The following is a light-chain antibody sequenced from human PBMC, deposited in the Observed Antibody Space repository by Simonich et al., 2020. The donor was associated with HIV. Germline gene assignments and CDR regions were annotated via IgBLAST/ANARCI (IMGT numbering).Light chain of an antibody. CDR1: RSVLYRSNNKNY. J-gene: IGKJ2*01. V-gene: IGKV4-1*01. CDR3: QQYYSTPT. Sequence: DIVMPKSPASLAVSLGERATVNCSSSRSVLYRSNNKNYLAWYQQKPGQPPKLLIYWASTRESGVPDRFSGSGSGTDFTLTISSLQAEEVAVYYCQQYYSTPTFGQGTKLEIK. CDR2: WAS.